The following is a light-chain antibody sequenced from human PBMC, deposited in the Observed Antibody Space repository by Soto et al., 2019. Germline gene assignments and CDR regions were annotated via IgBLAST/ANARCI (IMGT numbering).Light chain of an antibody. CDR2: DVS. Sequence: QSALTQPASVSGSPGQSITISCTGTSSDVGGYNYVSWYQKHPGKAPKLMIYDVSNRPSGVSNRFSGSKSGNTAALTISRLQAEDEADYYCSSYTSSSTPVVFGGGTKLTVL. V-gene: IGLV2-14*01. J-gene: IGLJ2*01. CDR3: SSYTSSSTPVV. CDR1: SSDVGGYNY.